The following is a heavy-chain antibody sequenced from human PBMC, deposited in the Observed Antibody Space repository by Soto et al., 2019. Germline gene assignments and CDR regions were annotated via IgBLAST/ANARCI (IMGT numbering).Heavy chain of an antibody. Sequence: EVQLVETGGGLIQPGGSLRLSCAASGFTVSSYYMSWVRQAPGKGLEWVSVIYSGGSTYYADSVKGRFTISRDNSKNTLYLQMNSLRAEDTAVYYCARDSRHQYYYGMDVWGQGTTVTVSS. J-gene: IGHJ6*02. CDR2: IYSGGST. V-gene: IGHV3-53*02. CDR3: ARDSRHQYYYGMDV. CDR1: GFTVSSYY.